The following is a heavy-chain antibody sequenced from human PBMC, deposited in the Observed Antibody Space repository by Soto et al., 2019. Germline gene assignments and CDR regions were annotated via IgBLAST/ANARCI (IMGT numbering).Heavy chain of an antibody. V-gene: IGHV3-23*01. J-gene: IGHJ6*02. CDR1: KFAFISYA. Sequence: HTCASAKFAFISYAMSRVRQDPGKGLEWVSAISGSGGSTYYADSVKGRFTISRDNSKNTLYLQMNSLRAEDTAVYYCAIPPGIXVAASGPHYYYGMDVWGQGTTVTVSS. CDR2: ISGSGGST. CDR3: AIPPGIXVAASGPHYYYGMDV. D-gene: IGHD6-19*01.